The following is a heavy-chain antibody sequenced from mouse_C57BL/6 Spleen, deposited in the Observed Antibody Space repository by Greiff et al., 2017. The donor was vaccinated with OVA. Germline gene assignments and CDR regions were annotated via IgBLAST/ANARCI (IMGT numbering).Heavy chain of an antibody. Sequence: EVQLVESGGGLVQPKGSLKLSCAASGFSFNTYAMNWVRQAPGKGLEWVARIRSKSNNYATYYADSVKDRFTISRDDSESMLYLQMNNLKTEDTAMYYCVMTAQAAFAYWGQGTLVTVSA. J-gene: IGHJ3*01. V-gene: IGHV10-1*01. CDR1: GFSFNTYA. CDR3: VMTAQAAFAY. D-gene: IGHD3-2*02. CDR2: IRSKSNNYAT.